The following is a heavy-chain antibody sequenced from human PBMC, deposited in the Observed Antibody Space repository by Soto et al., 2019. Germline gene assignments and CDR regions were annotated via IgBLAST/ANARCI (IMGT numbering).Heavy chain of an antibody. J-gene: IGHJ3*02. CDR2: ISSNGGST. V-gene: IGHV3-64*01. CDR1: GFTFSSYA. D-gene: IGHD3-10*01. Sequence: EVQLVESGGGLVQPGGSLRLSCAASGFTFSSYAMHWVRQAPGQGLEYVSAISSNGGSTYYANSVKGRFTISRDNSKNPRYLQMGRLRAEDMAVYYCARGPGGYAFDIWGQGTMGTVSS. CDR3: ARGPGGYAFDI.